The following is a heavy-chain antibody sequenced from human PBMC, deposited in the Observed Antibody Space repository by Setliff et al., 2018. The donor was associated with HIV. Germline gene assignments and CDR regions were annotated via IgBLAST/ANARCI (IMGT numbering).Heavy chain of an antibody. D-gene: IGHD1-26*01. J-gene: IGHJ4*02. Sequence: LSLTCTVSGGSISSYYWTWIRQPPGKGLEWIGYIYTSGSTNYNPSLMSRLTISVDTSKNQFSLKLSSLTAADTAVYYCARHYNVNYYVRKDFDYWGQGILVTSPQ. CDR2: IYTSGST. V-gene: IGHV4-59*08. CDR3: ARHYNVNYYVRKDFDY. CDR1: GGSISSYY.